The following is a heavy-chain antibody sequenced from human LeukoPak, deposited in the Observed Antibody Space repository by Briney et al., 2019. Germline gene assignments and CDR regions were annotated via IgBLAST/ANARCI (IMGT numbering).Heavy chain of an antibody. Sequence: GGSLRLSCAASGFTFSSYSMNWVRQAPGKGLEWVSYISSSSSTIYYAGSVKGRFTISRDNAKNSLYLQMNSLRAEDTAVYYCARDRVWFGELSNFDYWGQGTLVTVSS. CDR2: ISSSSSTI. CDR1: GFTFSSYS. V-gene: IGHV3-48*04. J-gene: IGHJ4*02. CDR3: ARDRVWFGELSNFDY. D-gene: IGHD3-10*01.